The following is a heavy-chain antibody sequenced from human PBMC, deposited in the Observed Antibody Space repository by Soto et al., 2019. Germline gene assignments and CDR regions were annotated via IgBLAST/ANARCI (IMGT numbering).Heavy chain of an antibody. CDR3: ARGLKIRHDDFDL. J-gene: IGHJ3*01. V-gene: IGHV3-53*01. CDR1: GFTVSNNY. Sequence: PGGSLRLSCAPSGFTVSNNYMNWVRQAPGKGLEWVSIIYSDGSTYYADYVKGRFTISRDNSKNTLYLQMDSLRAEDTAVYFCARGLKIRHDDFDLWGTGTRATVSS. D-gene: IGHD3-22*01. CDR2: IYSDGST.